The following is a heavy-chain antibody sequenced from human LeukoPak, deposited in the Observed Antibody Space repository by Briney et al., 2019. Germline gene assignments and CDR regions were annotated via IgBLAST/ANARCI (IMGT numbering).Heavy chain of an antibody. V-gene: IGHV3-21*01. CDR3: ARVDTAMPRSFDY. CDR1: GFTFSSYS. J-gene: IGHJ4*02. D-gene: IGHD5-18*01. CDR2: ISSSSSYI. Sequence: GGSLRLSCAASGFTFSSYSMNWVRQAPGKGLEWVSSISSSSSYIYYADSVKGRFTISRDNAKNSLYLQMNSLRAEDTAVYYCARVDTAMPRSFDYWGQGTLVTVSS.